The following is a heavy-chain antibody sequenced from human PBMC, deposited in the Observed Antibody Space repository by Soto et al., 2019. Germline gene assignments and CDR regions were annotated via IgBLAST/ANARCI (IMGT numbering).Heavy chain of an antibody. CDR3: ARGPAAAPVTTWFDT. V-gene: IGHV3-30-3*01. CDR1: GLTFSSYA. Sequence: PGGSLRLSCEASGLTFSSYAIHWVRQAPGKGQEWVAVISSDGSKRFYADSLKGRCTISTDTSKNTQYLLMHSLRAEETAVYYFARGPAAAPVTTWFDTWGKGTLVTVP. D-gene: IGHD6-13*01. J-gene: IGHJ5*02. CDR2: ISSDGSKR.